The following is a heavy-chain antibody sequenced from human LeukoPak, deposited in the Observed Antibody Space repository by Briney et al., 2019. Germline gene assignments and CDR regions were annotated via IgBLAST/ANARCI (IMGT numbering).Heavy chain of an antibody. D-gene: IGHD3-10*01. Sequence: PSETLSLTCTVSGGSISSYYWSWIRQPPGKGLEWIGYIYYSGSTNYNPSLKSRVTISVDTSKNQFSLKLSSVTAADTAVYYCARALQLWFGESSDPGDYYYGMDVWGQGTTVTVSS. CDR2: IYYSGST. CDR3: ARALQLWFGESSDPGDYYYGMDV. CDR1: GGSISSYY. J-gene: IGHJ6*02. V-gene: IGHV4-59*01.